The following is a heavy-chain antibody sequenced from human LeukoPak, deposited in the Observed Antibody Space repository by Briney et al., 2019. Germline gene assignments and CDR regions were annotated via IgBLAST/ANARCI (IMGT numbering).Heavy chain of an antibody. CDR2: INPSGGST. D-gene: IGHD6-19*01. V-gene: IGHV1-46*01. CDR3: ARAAVAGTLVEVFNYYYYMDV. Sequence: ASVKVSCKASGYTFTGYYMHWVRQAPGQGLEWMGIINPSGGSTSYAQKFQGRVTMTRDMSTSTVYMELSSLRSEDTAVYYCARAAVAGTLVEVFNYYYYMDVWGKGTTVTVSS. J-gene: IGHJ6*03. CDR1: GYTFTGYY.